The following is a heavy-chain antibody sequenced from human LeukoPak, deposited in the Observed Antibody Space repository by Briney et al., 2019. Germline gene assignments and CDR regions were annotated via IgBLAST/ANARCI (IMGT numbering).Heavy chain of an antibody. Sequence: PSETLSLTCTVSGGSISSSSYYWGWIRQPPGKGLEWIGSIYYSGSTYYNPSLKSRVTISVDTSKNQFSLKLSSVTAADTAVYYCARDPHSVYSGYDRASPWFDPWGQGTLVTVSS. CDR1: GGSISSSSYY. CDR2: IYYSGST. V-gene: IGHV4-39*07. D-gene: IGHD5-12*01. CDR3: ARDPHSVYSGYDRASPWFDP. J-gene: IGHJ5*02.